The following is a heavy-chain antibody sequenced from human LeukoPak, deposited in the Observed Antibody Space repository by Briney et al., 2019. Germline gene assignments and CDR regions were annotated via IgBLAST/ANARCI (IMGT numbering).Heavy chain of an antibody. CDR1: GGSISSYY. J-gene: IGHJ4*02. CDR3: ARAPRSGSHYPLLDY. Sequence: PSETLSLTCTVSGGSISSYYWSWIRQPPGKGLEWIGYIYYSGSTNYNPSLKSRVTISVDTSKNQFSLKLSSVTAADTAVYYCARAPRSGSHYPLLDYWGQGTLVTVSS. D-gene: IGHD1-26*01. V-gene: IGHV4-59*01. CDR2: IYYSGST.